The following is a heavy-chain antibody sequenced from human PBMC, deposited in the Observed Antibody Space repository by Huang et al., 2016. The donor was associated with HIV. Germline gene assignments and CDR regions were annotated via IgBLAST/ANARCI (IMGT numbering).Heavy chain of an antibody. D-gene: IGHD6-19*01. CDR2: IRLDVGET. CDR3: ARDREFSSGWGWAGYYLDY. J-gene: IGHJ4*02. Sequence: QVRLVQSGAEVKKPGASLKVSCKADGDPFLRYDISWVRQAPGQGLEWVGRIRLDVGETRYEKGFQGRLTMPRDTSTSTAYMELRSLGADDTAVYYGARDREFSSGWGWAGYYLDYWGQGTPVLVSS. V-gene: IGHV1-18*04. CDR1: GDPFLRYD.